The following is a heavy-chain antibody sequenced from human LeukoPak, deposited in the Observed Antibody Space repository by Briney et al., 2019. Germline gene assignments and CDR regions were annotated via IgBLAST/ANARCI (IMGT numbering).Heavy chain of an antibody. V-gene: IGHV3-30*04. CDR1: GFTFSSYA. D-gene: IGHD1-26*01. Sequence: GGSLRLSCAASGFTFSSYAMHWVRQAPGKGLEWVAVISYDGSNKYYADSVKGRFTISRDNSKNTLYLQMNSLRAEDTAVYYCAKESWELLGLNDYWGQGTLVTVSS. J-gene: IGHJ4*02. CDR3: AKESWELLGLNDY. CDR2: ISYDGSNK.